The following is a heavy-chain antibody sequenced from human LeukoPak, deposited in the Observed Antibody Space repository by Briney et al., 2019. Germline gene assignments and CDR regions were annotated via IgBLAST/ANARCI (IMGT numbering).Heavy chain of an antibody. CDR1: GYTFTGYY. CDR3: ARDRGTSGSYYTVGLGCFDP. V-gene: IGHV1-2*02. CDR2: INPNSDDT. D-gene: IGHD3-10*01. Sequence: ASVKVSCKASGYTFTGYYMHWVRQAPGQGLEWMGWINPNSDDTNYAQKFQGRVTMTRDTSISTAYMELSRLRSDDTAVYYCARDRGTSGSYYTVGLGCFDPWGQGTLVTVSS. J-gene: IGHJ5*02.